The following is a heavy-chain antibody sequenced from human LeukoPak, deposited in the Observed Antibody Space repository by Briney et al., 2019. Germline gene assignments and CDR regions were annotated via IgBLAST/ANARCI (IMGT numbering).Heavy chain of an antibody. CDR3: ARERVDYGGNPPHAFGI. D-gene: IGHD4-23*01. CDR1: GYTFTSYG. Sequence: GASVKVSCKASGYTFTSYGISWVRQAPGQGLEWMGWISAYNGNTNYAQKLQGRVTMTTDTSTSTAYMELSSLRSEDTAVYYCARERVDYGGNPPHAFGIWGQGTMVTVSS. CDR2: ISAYNGNT. J-gene: IGHJ3*02. V-gene: IGHV1-18*01.